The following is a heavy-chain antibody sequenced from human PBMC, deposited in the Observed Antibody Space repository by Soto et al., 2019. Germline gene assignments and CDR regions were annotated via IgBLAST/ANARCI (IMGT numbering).Heavy chain of an antibody. CDR1: GSTFSSYN. CDR3: VRGPSHGAFDI. CDR2: ISPDGNNA. Sequence: GGSLRLSCAASGSTFSSYNIHWVRQAPGKGLEWVAHISPDGNNAYYADSVKGRFTISRDNARNTVYLQVNSLRPEDTAVYHCVRGPSHGAFDIWGQGTLVTVSS. J-gene: IGHJ3*02. V-gene: IGHV3-30-3*01.